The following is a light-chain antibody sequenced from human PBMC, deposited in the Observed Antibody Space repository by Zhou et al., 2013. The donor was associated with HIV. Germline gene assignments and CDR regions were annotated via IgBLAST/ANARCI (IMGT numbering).Light chain of an antibody. CDR2: TAS. Sequence: AIRMTQSPSSFSASTGDRVTITCRASQDISSYLAWYQQKPGKAPKLLIYTASTLQSGVPSRFSGSGSGTDFTLTISYLQSEDFATYFCQQYHTYPWTFGQG. J-gene: IGKJ1*01. CDR3: QQYHTYPWT. V-gene: IGKV1-8*01. CDR1: QDISSY.